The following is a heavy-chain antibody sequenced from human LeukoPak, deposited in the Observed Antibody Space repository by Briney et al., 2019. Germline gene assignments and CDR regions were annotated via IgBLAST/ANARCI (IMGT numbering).Heavy chain of an antibody. CDR2: ISGSGGHT. CDR1: RITFSSHA. J-gene: IGHJ6*03. Sequence: GGSLRLSCEAPRITFSSHAMSWVRQAPGKGLQWVSLISGSGGHTYYGDSVKGRFTISRDNSKNTGYLQMSSLRAEDTAIYYCAKGGVATMRDGYNYYYYYMEVWGRGTTVTVSS. CDR3: AKGGVATMRDGYNYYYYYMEV. V-gene: IGHV3-23*01. D-gene: IGHD5-24*01.